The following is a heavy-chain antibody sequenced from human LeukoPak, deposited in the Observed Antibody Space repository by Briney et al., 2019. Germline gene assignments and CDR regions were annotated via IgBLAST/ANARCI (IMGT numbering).Heavy chain of an antibody. J-gene: IGHJ5*02. D-gene: IGHD6-13*01. CDR1: GGSISDNNYY. CDR2: IYYSGST. V-gene: IGHV4-39*01. Sequence: SETLSLTCTVSGGSISDNNYYWDWIRQPPGKGLEWIGNIYYSGSTYYNPSLKSRVTISVDTSKNQFSLKLSSVTAADTAVYYCARYSSSIGWFDPWGQGTLVTVSS. CDR3: ARYSSSIGWFDP.